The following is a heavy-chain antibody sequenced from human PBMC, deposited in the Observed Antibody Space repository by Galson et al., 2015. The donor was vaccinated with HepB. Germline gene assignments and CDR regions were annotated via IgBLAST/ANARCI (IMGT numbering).Heavy chain of an antibody. CDR2: ISSSSSYI. D-gene: IGHD4-23*01. Sequence: SLRLSCAASGFTFSSYSMNWVRQAPGKGLEWVSSISSSSSYIYYADSVKGRFTISRDNAKNSLYLQMNSLRAEDTAVYYCARARRDYGGNYGWYFDLWGRGTLVTVSS. J-gene: IGHJ2*01. CDR1: GFTFSSYS. V-gene: IGHV3-21*01. CDR3: ARARRDYGGNYGWYFDL.